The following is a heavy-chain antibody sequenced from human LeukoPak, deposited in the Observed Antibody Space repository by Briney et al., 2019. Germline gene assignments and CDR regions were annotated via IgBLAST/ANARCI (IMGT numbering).Heavy chain of an antibody. D-gene: IGHD3-10*01. J-gene: IGHJ4*02. V-gene: IGHV3-30*18. CDR3: AKEYGSGSDY. CDR2: ISYDGSNK. CDR1: GFTFSSYG. Sequence: GRSLRLSCAASGFTFSSYGMHWVRQAPGKGLEWVAVISYDGSNKYYADSVKGRFTISRDNSKNTLYLQMNSLRAEDTAVYYCAKEYGSGSDYWGQGTLVTVSS.